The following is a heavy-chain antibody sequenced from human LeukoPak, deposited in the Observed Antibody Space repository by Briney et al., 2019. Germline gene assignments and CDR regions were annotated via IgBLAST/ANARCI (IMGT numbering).Heavy chain of an antibody. CDR3: ARFSGGHSSSWHPYYFDY. V-gene: IGHV3-15*01. D-gene: IGHD6-13*01. CDR1: GFTFKDFW. CDR2: IKHKISGETT. Sequence: GGSLRLSCAGSGFTFKDFWMSWVRPAPGKGLEWVGRIKHKISGETTDYAAPVKGRFTISRDDSKDTLYLQMNSLRAEDTAVYYCARFSGGHSSSWHPYYFDYWGQGTLVTVSS. J-gene: IGHJ4*02.